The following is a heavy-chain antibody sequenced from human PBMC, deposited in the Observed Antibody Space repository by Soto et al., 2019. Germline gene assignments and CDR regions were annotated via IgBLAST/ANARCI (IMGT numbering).Heavy chain of an antibody. CDR2: ISGSGGST. D-gene: IGHD4-17*01. Sequence: GGSLRLSCAASGFTFSSYAMSWVRQAPGKGLEWVSAISGSGGSTYYADSVKGRFTISRDNSKNTLYLQMNSLRAEDTAVYYCAKSRNYGDRDLFGAFDIWGQGTMVTVSS. V-gene: IGHV3-23*01. J-gene: IGHJ3*02. CDR1: GFTFSSYA. CDR3: AKSRNYGDRDLFGAFDI.